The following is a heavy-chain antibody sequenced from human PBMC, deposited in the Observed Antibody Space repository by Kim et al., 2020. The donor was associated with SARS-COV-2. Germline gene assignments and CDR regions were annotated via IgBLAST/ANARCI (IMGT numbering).Heavy chain of an antibody. CDR3: AGGGGIVVVPAAHPPDESDAFDI. D-gene: IGHD2-2*01. V-gene: IGHV3-30-3*01. J-gene: IGHJ3*02. CDR1: GFTFSSYA. CDR2: ISYDGSNK. Sequence: GGSLRLSCAASGFTFSSYAMHWVRQAPGKGLEWVAVISYDGSNKYYADSVKGRFTISRDNSKNTLYLQMNSLRAEDTAVYYCAGGGGIVVVPAAHPPDESDAFDIWGQGTMVTVSS.